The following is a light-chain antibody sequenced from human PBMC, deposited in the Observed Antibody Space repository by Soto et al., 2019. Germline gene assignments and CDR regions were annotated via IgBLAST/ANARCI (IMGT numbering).Light chain of an antibody. CDR1: QSVSIN. CDR3: QQYYSTPAT. CDR2: WAS. V-gene: IGKV4-1*01. J-gene: IGKJ4*01. Sequence: EIVMTQSPATLSVSPGERVILSCRASQSVSINLAWFQQKPGQPPKLLIYWASTRESGVPDRFSGSGSGTDFTLTISSLQAEDVAVYYCQQYYSTPATFGGGTKVEIK.